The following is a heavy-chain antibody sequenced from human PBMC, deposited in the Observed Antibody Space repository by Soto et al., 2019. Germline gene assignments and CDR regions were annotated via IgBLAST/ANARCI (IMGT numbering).Heavy chain of an antibody. CDR3: ARLLPYSSSWYDWFDP. D-gene: IGHD6-13*01. CDR2: IRRNGSNI. V-gene: IGHV3-7*01. Sequence: GGSLRLSCAASGFTFNTYWMSWVRQAPGKGLEWVATIRRNGSNIYYTDSVKGRFTISRDNAKNSLYLQMNSLRDEDTAVYYCARLLPYSSSWYDWFDPWGQGTLVTVSS. CDR1: GFTFNTYW. J-gene: IGHJ5*02.